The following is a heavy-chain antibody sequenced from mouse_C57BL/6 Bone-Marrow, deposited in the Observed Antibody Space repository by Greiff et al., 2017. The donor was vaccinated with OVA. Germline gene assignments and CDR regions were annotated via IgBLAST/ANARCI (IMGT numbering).Heavy chain of an antibody. CDR3: YRALDYDSFAY. CDR1: GFTFSSYA. Sequence: EVQLVESGEGLVKPGGSLKLSCAASGFTFSSYAMSWVRQTPEKRLGWVAYISSGGDYIYYADTVKGRFTISRDNARNTLYLQMNLLKSEDTAMYFYYRALDYDSFAYWGQGTLVTVSA. CDR2: ISSGGDYI. J-gene: IGHJ3*01. V-gene: IGHV5-9-1*02. D-gene: IGHD2-4*01.